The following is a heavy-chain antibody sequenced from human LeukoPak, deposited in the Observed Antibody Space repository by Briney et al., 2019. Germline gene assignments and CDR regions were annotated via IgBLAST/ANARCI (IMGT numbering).Heavy chain of an antibody. CDR3: AHISSSWPDY. V-gene: IGHV3-53*01. CDR2: IYGGGST. J-gene: IGHJ4*02. CDR1: GFTVTSNY. D-gene: IGHD6-13*01. Sequence: GGSLRLSCAASGFTVTSNYMSWVRQAPGKGLEWVSVIYGGGSTYYADSVKGRFTISRDNSKNTLYLQMNSLRAEDTAVYYCAHISSSWPDYWGQGTLVTVSS.